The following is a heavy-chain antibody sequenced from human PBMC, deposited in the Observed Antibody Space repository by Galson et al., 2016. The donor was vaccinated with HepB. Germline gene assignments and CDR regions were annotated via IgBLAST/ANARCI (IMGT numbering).Heavy chain of an antibody. J-gene: IGHJ4*02. V-gene: IGHV3-9*01. Sequence: SLRLSCAVSGFTLDDHAMHWVRQAPGKGLEWVSGISWNSANIGYADSVEGRFTISRDNAKNSLHLQMNSLRAEDTALYYCAKDTNLYYGSGSYPLFQNWGQGTLVTVSS. CDR1: GFTLDDHA. D-gene: IGHD3-10*01. CDR2: ISWNSANI. CDR3: AKDTNLYYGSGSYPLFQN.